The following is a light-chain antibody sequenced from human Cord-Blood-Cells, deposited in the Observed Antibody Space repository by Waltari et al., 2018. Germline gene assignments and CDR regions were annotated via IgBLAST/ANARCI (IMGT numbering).Light chain of an antibody. CDR1: SSNIGAGYD. CDR2: GNS. V-gene: IGLV1-40*01. CDR3: QSYDSSLSGVV. Sequence: QSVLTQPPSVSGAPGQGVTISCTGSSSNIGAGYDVHWYQQLPGTAPKLLIYGNSNRPSGVPDRFPGSKSGTSSSLAITGLQAEDEADYYCQSYDSSLSGVVFGGGTKLTVL. J-gene: IGLJ2*01.